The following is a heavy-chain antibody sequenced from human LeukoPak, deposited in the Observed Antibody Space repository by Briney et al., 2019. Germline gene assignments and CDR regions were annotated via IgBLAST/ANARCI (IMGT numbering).Heavy chain of an antibody. CDR2: INGNGVT. V-gene: IGHV4-4*07. Sequence: PSETLSLTCTVSGGSIGFYFWSWIRQSAGKGLEWIGRINGNGVTNYNPPLKSRVTMSVDTSKSQFSLNLRSVIAADSSVYYCVRDELRTTYRFSWDPWGQGILVTV. CDR1: GGSIGFYF. D-gene: IGHD3-16*02. J-gene: IGHJ5*02. CDR3: VRDELRTTYRFSWDP.